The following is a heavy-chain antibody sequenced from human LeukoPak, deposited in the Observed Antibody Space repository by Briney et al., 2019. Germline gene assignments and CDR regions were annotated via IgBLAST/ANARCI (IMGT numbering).Heavy chain of an antibody. CDR2: IYYSGST. D-gene: IGHD3-22*01. Sequence: KPSETLSLTCTVSGGSISSSSYYWGWIRQPPGKGLEWIGSIYYSGSTYYNPSLKSRVTISVDTSKNQFSLKLSSVTAADTAVYYCARMNYDSSGYYWGSFDYWGQGTLVTVSS. V-gene: IGHV4-39*07. J-gene: IGHJ4*02. CDR1: GGSISSSSYY. CDR3: ARMNYDSSGYYWGSFDY.